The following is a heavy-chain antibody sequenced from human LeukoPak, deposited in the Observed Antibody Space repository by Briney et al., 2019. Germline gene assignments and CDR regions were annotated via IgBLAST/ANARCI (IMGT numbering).Heavy chain of an antibody. Sequence: GASVKVSCKASGYTFTGYYMHWVRQAPGQGLEWMGWINPNSGGTNYAQKFQGRVTMTRDTSISTAYMELSRLRSDDTAEYYCARELTAVAGTLGGYWGQGTLVTVSS. V-gene: IGHV1-2*02. CDR3: ARELTAVAGTLGGY. J-gene: IGHJ4*02. CDR1: GYTFTGYY. D-gene: IGHD6-19*01. CDR2: INPNSGGT.